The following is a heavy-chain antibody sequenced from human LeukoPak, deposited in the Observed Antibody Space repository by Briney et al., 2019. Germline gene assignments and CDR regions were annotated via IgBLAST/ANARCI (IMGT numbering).Heavy chain of an antibody. Sequence: GGSLRLSCAASGFIFSSYTMHWVRQAPGKGLEWVAVISYDGSKRYYADSVKGRFTISRDNSKNTLYLQMNSLTAEDTAVYYCASSGYSFGYDFDYWGQGTLATVSS. J-gene: IGHJ4*02. CDR2: ISYDGSKR. CDR1: GFIFSSYT. D-gene: IGHD5-18*01. V-gene: IGHV3-30-3*01. CDR3: ASSGYSFGYDFDY.